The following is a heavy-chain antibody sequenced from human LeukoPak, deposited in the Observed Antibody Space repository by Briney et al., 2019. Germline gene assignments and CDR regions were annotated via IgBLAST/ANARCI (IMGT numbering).Heavy chain of an antibody. J-gene: IGHJ4*02. CDR2: IYYSGNT. V-gene: IGHV4-59*01. CDR1: GGSISSYY. D-gene: IGHD4-17*01. Sequence: SETLSLTCTVSGGSISSYYWSWIRQPPGKGLEWIGYIYYSGNTNYNPSLKSRVTISVDTSKNQFSLKLSSVTAADTAVYYCARGGMTTQPFDYWGQGTLVTVSS. CDR3: ARGGMTTQPFDY.